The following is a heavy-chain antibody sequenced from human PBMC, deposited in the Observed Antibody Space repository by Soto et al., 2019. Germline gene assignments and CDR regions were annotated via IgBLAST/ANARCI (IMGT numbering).Heavy chain of an antibody. CDR1: GGSVSSGSYY. CDR3: AREGSEYSSSSGGYFDY. Sequence: TLSLTCTVSGGSVSSGSYYWSWIRQPPGKGLEWIGYIYYSGSTNYNPSLKSRVTISVDTSKNQFSLKLSSVTAADTAVYYCAREGSEYSSSSGGYFDYWGQGTLVTVSS. J-gene: IGHJ4*02. V-gene: IGHV4-61*01. D-gene: IGHD6-6*01. CDR2: IYYSGST.